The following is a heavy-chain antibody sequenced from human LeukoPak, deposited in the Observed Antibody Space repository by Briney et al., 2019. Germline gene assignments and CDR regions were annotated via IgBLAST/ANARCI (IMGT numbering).Heavy chain of an antibody. CDR3: ARGQGSIGWYPVHDY. V-gene: IGHV1-46*01. Sequence: WASVKVSCKASGYTFTSFYMHWVRQAPGQGLEWMGIINPSGGRTTYAQKFQGRVTMTRDTSTSTVYMELSSLRSEDTAVYYCARGQGSIGWYPVHDYWGQGTLVTASS. CDR2: INPSGGRT. D-gene: IGHD6-19*01. CDR1: GYTFTSFY. J-gene: IGHJ4*02.